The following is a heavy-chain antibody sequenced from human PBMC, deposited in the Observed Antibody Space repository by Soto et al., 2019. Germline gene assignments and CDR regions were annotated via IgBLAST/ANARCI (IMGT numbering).Heavy chain of an antibody. CDR3: ARQDDFWSGYPGETLTDPYFDY. Sequence: PSETLSLTCTVSGGSISSSGYYWGRIRQPPGKGLEWIGSISYSGSTYYNPSLKSRVTISVDTSKNQFSLKLSSVTAADTAVYYCARQDDFWSGYPGETLTDPYFDYWGQGTLVTVPS. V-gene: IGHV4-39*01. J-gene: IGHJ4*02. CDR2: ISYSGST. CDR1: GGSISSSGYY. D-gene: IGHD3-3*01.